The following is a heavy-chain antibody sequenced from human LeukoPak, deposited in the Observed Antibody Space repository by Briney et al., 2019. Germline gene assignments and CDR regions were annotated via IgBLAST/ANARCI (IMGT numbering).Heavy chain of an antibody. V-gene: IGHV4-34*01. CDR3: ARHRLPSSGWYLGYFDY. CDR2: INHSGST. J-gene: IGHJ4*02. Sequence: SETLSLTCAVYGGSFSGYYWSWIRQPPGKGLEWIGEINHSGSTYYNPSLKSRVTISVDTSKNQFSLKLSSVTAADTAVYYCARHRLPSSGWYLGYFDYWGQGTLVTVSS. CDR1: GGSFSGYY. D-gene: IGHD6-19*01.